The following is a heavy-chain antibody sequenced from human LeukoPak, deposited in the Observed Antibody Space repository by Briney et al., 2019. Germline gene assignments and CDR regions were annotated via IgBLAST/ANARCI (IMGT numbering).Heavy chain of an antibody. J-gene: IGHJ4*02. CDR2: ISSSSSYI. Sequence: GGSLRLSCAASGFTFSSYSMNWVRQAPGKGLEWVSSISSSSSYIYYADSVKGRFTISRDNAKNSLYLRMNSLRAEDTAVYYCARAVVFTMVRGVPPYFDYWGQGTLVTVSS. D-gene: IGHD3-10*01. V-gene: IGHV3-21*01. CDR3: ARAVVFTMVRGVPPYFDY. CDR1: GFTFSSYS.